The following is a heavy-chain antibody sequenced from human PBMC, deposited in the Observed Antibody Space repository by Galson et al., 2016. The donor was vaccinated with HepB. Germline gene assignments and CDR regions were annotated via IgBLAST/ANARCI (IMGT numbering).Heavy chain of an antibody. CDR3: AGIPRHCSGESCYSFYFDY. Sequence: SLRLSCAASGFSFSSYSMNWVRQAPGKGLEWVSSISLSSTYISYADSLKGRFTISRDNAKNSLYLQMNSLRAEDTAVYYCAGIPRHCSGESCYSFYFDYWGQGTLVTVSS. CDR1: GFSFSSYS. J-gene: IGHJ4*02. D-gene: IGHD2-15*01. V-gene: IGHV3-21*01. CDR2: ISLSSTYI.